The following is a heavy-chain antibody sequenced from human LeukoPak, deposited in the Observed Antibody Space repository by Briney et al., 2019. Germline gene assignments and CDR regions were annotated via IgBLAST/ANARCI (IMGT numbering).Heavy chain of an antibody. D-gene: IGHD2-2*01. CDR1: GYTFTSYG. CDR3: AREVNYCGSTSCEEGVGY. J-gene: IGHJ4*02. V-gene: IGHV1-18*01. CDR2: ISAYNGNT. Sequence: ASVKVSCKASGYTFTSYGISWVRQAPGQGLEWMGWISAYNGNTNYAQKLQGRVTMTTDTSTSTAYMELRSLRSDDTAVYYCAREVNYCGSTSCEEGVGYWGQGTLVTVSS.